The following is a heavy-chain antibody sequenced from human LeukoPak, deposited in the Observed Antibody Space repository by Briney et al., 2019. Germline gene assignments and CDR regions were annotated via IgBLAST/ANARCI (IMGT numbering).Heavy chain of an antibody. CDR2: IYTSGST. V-gene: IGHV4-61*02. J-gene: IGHJ5*01. CDR3: ARDSRYDFGFDS. D-gene: IGHD3-3*01. Sequence: SETLSLTCTVSGGSISSGSYYWSWIRQPAGKGLEWIGRIYTSGSTNYDPSLKSRVTISVGTSKNQFSLKLSSVTAADTAVYYCARDSRYDFGFDSWGQGTLVTVSS. CDR1: GGSISSGSYY.